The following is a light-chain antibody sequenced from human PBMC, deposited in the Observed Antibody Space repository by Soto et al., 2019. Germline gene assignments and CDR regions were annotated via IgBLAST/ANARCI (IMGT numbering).Light chain of an antibody. CDR3: SSFTSNRIYV. CDR2: GVT. Sequence: QSVLTQPTSVSGSPGQSITISCTGNHNDIGTYDYVPWYQQHPGRAPRLLIHGVTTRPSGISGRFSASKSGLTASLTISGLQPEDEADYYCSSFTSNRIYVFGPG. CDR1: HNDIGTYDY. V-gene: IGLV2-14*03. J-gene: IGLJ1*01.